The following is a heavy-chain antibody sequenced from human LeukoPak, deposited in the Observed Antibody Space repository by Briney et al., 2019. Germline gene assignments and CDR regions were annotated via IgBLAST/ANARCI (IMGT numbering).Heavy chain of an antibody. J-gene: IGHJ4*02. V-gene: IGHV3-15*01. Sequence: GGSLRLSCAASGFTFTNAWMSWVRQAPGKGLGWVGRIKSRTDGGTTDYAAPVTGRFIISTDDSQNMLYLQMNSLKSEDTAMYYCTTDLEVRGVPDSWGQGTLVTVSS. CDR1: GFTFTNAW. CDR2: IKSRTDGGTT. D-gene: IGHD3-10*01. CDR3: TTDLEVRGVPDS.